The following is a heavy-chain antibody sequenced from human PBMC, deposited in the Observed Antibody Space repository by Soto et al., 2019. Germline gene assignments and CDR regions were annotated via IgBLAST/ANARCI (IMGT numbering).Heavy chain of an antibody. J-gene: IGHJ4*02. Sequence: SETLSLTCTVSGGSISSYYWSWIRQPPGRGLEWIGHIFYSESTNYNPSLKSRVTISVDTSKTKFSLKMSSVTAAYTAVYYCARAKYSYGEFDYWGQGTLVTVSS. CDR2: IFYSEST. V-gene: IGHV4-59*01. CDR3: ARAKYSYGEFDY. D-gene: IGHD5-18*01. CDR1: GGSISSYY.